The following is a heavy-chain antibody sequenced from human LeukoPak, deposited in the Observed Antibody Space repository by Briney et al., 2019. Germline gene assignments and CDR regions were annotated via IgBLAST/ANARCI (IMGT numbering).Heavy chain of an antibody. J-gene: IGHJ4*02. D-gene: IGHD3-3*01. V-gene: IGHV3-30*03. CDR1: GFTFSSFG. CDR3: ARDLSSDFWSGHFDY. Sequence: GGSLRLSCAASGFTFSSFGMHWVRQAPGKGLEWVAVISYDGSNPYYADSVKGRFTISRDNSKNTLYLEMNSLRAEDTAVYYCARDLSSDFWSGHFDYWGQGTLVTVSS. CDR2: ISYDGSNP.